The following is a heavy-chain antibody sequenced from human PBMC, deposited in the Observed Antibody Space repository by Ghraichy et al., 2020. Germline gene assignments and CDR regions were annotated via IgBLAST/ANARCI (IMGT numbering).Heavy chain of an antibody. D-gene: IGHD5-18*01. J-gene: IGHJ4*02. CDR3: AKDPRGYSYGYAEY. Sequence: GGSLRLSCAVSGFTFRSHGMHWVRQAPGKGLEWVAVISYDGSNKYYSDSVKGRFTISRDNSKNTLYLQMNSLRAEDTAMYYCAKDPRGYSYGYAEYWGQGTLVTVSS. V-gene: IGHV3-30*18. CDR1: GFTFRSHG. CDR2: ISYDGSNK.